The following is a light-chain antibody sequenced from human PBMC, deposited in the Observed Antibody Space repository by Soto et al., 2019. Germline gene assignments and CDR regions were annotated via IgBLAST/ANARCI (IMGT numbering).Light chain of an antibody. V-gene: IGLV2-18*02. CDR1: SSDVGSYNR. Sequence: QSALTQPPSVSGSPGQSVTISCTGTSSDVGSYNRVSWYQQPPGTAPKLMIYEVSNRPSGVPDRFSGSKSDNTASLTISGLQAEDEADYYCSSYTGTSTYVFGTGTKVTVL. CDR2: EVS. CDR3: SSYTGTSTYV. J-gene: IGLJ1*01.